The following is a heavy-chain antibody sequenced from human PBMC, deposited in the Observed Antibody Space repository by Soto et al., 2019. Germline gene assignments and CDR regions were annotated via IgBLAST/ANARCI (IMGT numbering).Heavy chain of an antibody. CDR3: ARSQGSSTSLEIYYYYYYGMDV. CDR1: GGTFSSYA. D-gene: IGHD2-2*01. V-gene: IGHV1-69*01. J-gene: IGHJ6*02. Sequence: QVQLVQSGAEVKKPGSSVKVSCKASGGTFSSYAISWVRQAPGQGLEWMGWIIPISDTTNYAQKFQGRVTISADESTSTAYMALSSLRSEDTAVYYCARSQGSSTSLEIYYYYYYGMDVWGQGTTVTVSS. CDR2: IIPISDTT.